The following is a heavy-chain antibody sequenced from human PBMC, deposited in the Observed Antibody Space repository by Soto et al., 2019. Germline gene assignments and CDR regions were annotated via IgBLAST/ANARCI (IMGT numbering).Heavy chain of an antibody. CDR2: IYYSGST. Sequence: PSETLSPTCTVSGGSISSSSYYWGWIRQPPGKGLEWIGSIYYSGSTYYNPSLKSRATISVEKSKNQFSLKLSSVTAADTAVYYCARRVSDYWFDPSGQGTLVTVSS. CDR1: GGSISSSSYY. J-gene: IGHJ5*02. CDR3: ARRVSDYWFDP. D-gene: IGHD3-3*01. V-gene: IGHV4-39*01.